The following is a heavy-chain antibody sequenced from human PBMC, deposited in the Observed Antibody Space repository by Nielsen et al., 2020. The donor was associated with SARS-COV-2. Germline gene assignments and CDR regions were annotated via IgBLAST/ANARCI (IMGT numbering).Heavy chain of an antibody. Sequence: ASVKVSCKAPGYTFASYDINWVRQVTGQGLEWMGWMNPNSGNTGYAQKFQGRVTMTRNTSTSTAYMELSSLRSEDTAVYYCARDGFDSSGYYSRFDYWGQGTQVTVSS. CDR1: GYTFASYD. J-gene: IGHJ4*02. CDR3: ARDGFDSSGYYSRFDY. CDR2: MNPNSGNT. V-gene: IGHV1-8*01. D-gene: IGHD3-22*01.